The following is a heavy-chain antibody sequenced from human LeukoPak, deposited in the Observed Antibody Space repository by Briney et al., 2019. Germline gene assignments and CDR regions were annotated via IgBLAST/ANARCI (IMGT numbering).Heavy chain of an antibody. D-gene: IGHD2/OR15-2a*01. V-gene: IGHV4-39*01. CDR2: IYYSGNT. CDR1: GGSISSSIYY. J-gene: IGHJ5*02. CDR3: ARSDYLSFDP. Sequence: SETLSLTCTVSGGSISSSIYYWGWIRQPPGKGLEWIGSIYYSGNTYYNPSLKSRVTISVDTSKNQFSLKLSSVTAADTAVYYCARSDYLSFDPWGQGTLVTVSS.